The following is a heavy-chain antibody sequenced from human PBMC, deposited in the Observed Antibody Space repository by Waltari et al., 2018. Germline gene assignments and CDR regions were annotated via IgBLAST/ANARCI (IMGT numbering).Heavy chain of an antibody. CDR3: ARGGNVVVILAATLDY. V-gene: IGHV3-30-3*01. CDR1: GFTFNNFA. D-gene: IGHD2-15*01. Sequence: QVQLVESGGGVVQPGRSLRLSCAASGFTFNNFAMPWVRQAPGKGLELVALISFDGAKIYYTDSVRGRFTISRDNSKNTLYLQMESLKPEDTGVYYCARGGNVVVILAATLDYWGQGALVTVSS. CDR2: ISFDGAKI. J-gene: IGHJ4*02.